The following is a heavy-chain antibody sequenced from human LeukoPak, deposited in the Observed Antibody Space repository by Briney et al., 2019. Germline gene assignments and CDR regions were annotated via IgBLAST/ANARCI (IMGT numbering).Heavy chain of an antibody. CDR3: ARALLEGRYCSGGSCYSALYYYYYYMDV. D-gene: IGHD2-15*01. V-gene: IGHV4-39*07. CDR2: IYYSGST. CDR1: GGSISSSSYY. Sequence: SETLSLTCTVSGGSISSSSYYWGWIRQPPGKGLEWIGSIYYSGSTYYNPSLKSRVTISVDTSKNQFSLKLSSVTAADTAAYYCARALLEGRYCSGGSCYSALYYYYYYMDVWGKGTTVTVSS. J-gene: IGHJ6*03.